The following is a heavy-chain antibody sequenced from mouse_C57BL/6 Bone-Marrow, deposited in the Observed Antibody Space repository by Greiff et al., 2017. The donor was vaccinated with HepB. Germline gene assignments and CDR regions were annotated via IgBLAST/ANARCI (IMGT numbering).Heavy chain of an antibody. CDR2: IHPNSGST. J-gene: IGHJ2*01. CDR1: GYTFTSYW. D-gene: IGHD1-1*01. CDR3: ARCYYGSSYYFDY. V-gene: IGHV1-64*01. Sequence: QVQLQQPGAELVKPGASVKLSCKASGYTFTSYWMHWVKQRPGQGLEWIGMIHPNSGSTNYNEKFKSKATLTVDKSSSTAYMQLSSLTSEDSAVYYCARCYYGSSYYFDYWGQGTTLTVSS.